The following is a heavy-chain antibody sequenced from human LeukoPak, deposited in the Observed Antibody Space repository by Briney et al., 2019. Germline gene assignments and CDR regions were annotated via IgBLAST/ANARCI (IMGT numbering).Heavy chain of an antibody. V-gene: IGHV3-23*01. CDR3: AKDDAAFISSWYLN. CDR1: GFTFSSYA. Sequence: PGGSLRLSCAASGFTFSSYAMSWVRQAPGKGLEWVSAISGSGGSTYYADSVKGRFTISRDNSKNTLYLQMNSLRAEDTAVYYCAKDDAAFISSWYLNWGQGTLVTVSS. CDR2: ISGSGGST. D-gene: IGHD6-13*01. J-gene: IGHJ4*02.